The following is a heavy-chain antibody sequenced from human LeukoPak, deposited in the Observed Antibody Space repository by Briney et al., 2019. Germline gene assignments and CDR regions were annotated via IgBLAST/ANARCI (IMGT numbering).Heavy chain of an antibody. V-gene: IGHV3-23*01. J-gene: IGHJ5*02. Sequence: GAPRLLCSASGCTFFSYAISWVRHPPGKGLEWVSALIGSGGSTYYADSVKGRFTISRDNSKNTLYLQMNSLRAEDTAVYYCAKVYCSSTSCPSYNWFDPWGQGTLVTVSS. D-gene: IGHD2-2*01. CDR1: GCTFFSYA. CDR3: AKVYCSSTSCPSYNWFDP. CDR2: LIGSGGST.